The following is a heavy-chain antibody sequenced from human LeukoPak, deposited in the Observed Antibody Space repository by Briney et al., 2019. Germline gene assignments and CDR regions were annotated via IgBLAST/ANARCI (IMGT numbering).Heavy chain of an antibody. CDR3: AKGGITMVRGVINSYDY. Sequence: GGSLRLSCAASGFTVSSNYMSWVRQAPGKGLEWVSVIYSGGSTYYADSVKGRFTISRDNSKNTLYLQMNSLRAEDTAVYYCAKGGITMVRGVINSYDYWGQGTLVTVSS. J-gene: IGHJ4*02. CDR2: IYSGGST. CDR1: GFTVSSNY. D-gene: IGHD3-10*01. V-gene: IGHV3-53*01.